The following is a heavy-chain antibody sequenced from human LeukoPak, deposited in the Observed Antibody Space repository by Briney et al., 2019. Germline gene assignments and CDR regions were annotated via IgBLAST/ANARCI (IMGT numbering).Heavy chain of an antibody. V-gene: IGHV1-2*02. CDR1: GGTFSSYA. D-gene: IGHD3-9*01. CDR3: AIFDAASFYYYYYYGMDV. J-gene: IGHJ6*02. CDR2: INPNSGGT. Sequence: ASVKVSCKASGGTFSSYAISWVRQAPGQGLEWMGWINPNSGGTNYAQKLQGRVTMTRDTSISTAYMELSRLRSDDTAVYYCAIFDAASFYYYYYYGMDVWGQGTTVTVSS.